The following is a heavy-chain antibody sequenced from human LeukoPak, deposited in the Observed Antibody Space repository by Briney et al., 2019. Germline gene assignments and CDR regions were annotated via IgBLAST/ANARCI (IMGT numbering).Heavy chain of an antibody. CDR3: ARGKLGYYYTTWTP. V-gene: IGHV1-69*05. D-gene: IGHD3-3*02. J-gene: IGHJ6*03. CDR2: IIPIYGTP. CDR1: GGTLSGYA. Sequence: ASVKVSCKASGGTLSGYAISWVRQAPGQGLEWMGGIIPIYGTPHSAQKFQGRVTITTDESTSTAFMDLSSLRSEDTAVYYCARGKLGYYYTTWTPGAKGPRSPSP.